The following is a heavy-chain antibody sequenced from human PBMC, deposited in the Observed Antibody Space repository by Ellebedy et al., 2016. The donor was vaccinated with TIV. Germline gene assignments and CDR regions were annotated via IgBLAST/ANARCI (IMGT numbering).Heavy chain of an antibody. CDR2: INQDGSVD. Sequence: GESLKISXGTSHLTYWMNWVRQAPGKGLEWVASINQDGSVDHYVDSVKGRFTVSRDNAKSSLYLQMNSLRVEDTAVYYCAREGGSVCFDYWGQGTLVTVSS. D-gene: IGHD3-16*01. V-gene: IGHV3-7*01. CDR3: AREGGSVCFDY. CDR1: HLTYW. J-gene: IGHJ4*02.